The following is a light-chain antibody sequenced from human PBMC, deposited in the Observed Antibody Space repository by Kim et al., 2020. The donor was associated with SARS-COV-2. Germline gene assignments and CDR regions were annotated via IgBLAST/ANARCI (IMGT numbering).Light chain of an antibody. CDR1: SSTIGNNG. Sequence: GHRVIISCSGSSSTIGNNGVTWYQHLPGAAPKLLMFNVNQRPSGVPARFSGSKSGTSASLAISELQSEDEADYYCASWDDSLNGLVFGTGTKVTVL. V-gene: IGLV1-44*01. CDR3: ASWDDSLNGLV. J-gene: IGLJ1*01. CDR2: NVN.